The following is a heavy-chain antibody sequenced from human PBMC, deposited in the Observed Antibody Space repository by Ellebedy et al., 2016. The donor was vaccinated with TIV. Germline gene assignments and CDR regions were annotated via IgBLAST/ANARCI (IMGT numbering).Heavy chain of an antibody. D-gene: IGHD6-19*01. Sequence: MPSETLSLTCTVSGGSISSGGNYWTWIRQHPGKGLEWVGFFYYSGSTYNNPSLRSRVTMSVDTSKNQCSLNLTSVTAADTAMYYCARGSGWYDPFDLWGQGTLVTVSS. CDR1: GGSISSGGNY. CDR2: FYYSGST. J-gene: IGHJ4*02. CDR3: ARGSGWYDPFDL. V-gene: IGHV4-31*03.